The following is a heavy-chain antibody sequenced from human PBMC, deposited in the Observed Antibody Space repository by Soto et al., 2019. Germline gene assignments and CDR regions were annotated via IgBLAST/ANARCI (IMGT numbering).Heavy chain of an antibody. Sequence: SETLSLTCSVSNGSISGFYWTWIRQPPGKILEWIGYIHYSGRTDYNPSLTGRATMSVDTSKNQFSLNLKSITAADTAVYYCVRVGVGIGNHFDSWGRGTLVTVSS. D-gene: IGHD1-26*01. CDR3: VRVGVGIGNHFDS. CDR2: IHYSGRT. J-gene: IGHJ4*02. V-gene: IGHV4-59*12. CDR1: NGSISGFY.